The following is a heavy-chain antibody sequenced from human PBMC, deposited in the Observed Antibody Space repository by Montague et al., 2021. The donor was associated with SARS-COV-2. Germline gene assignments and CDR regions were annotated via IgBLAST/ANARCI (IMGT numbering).Heavy chain of an antibody. Sequence: SETLSLTYSGLVSWNSDSDRKSTRLTASNHLESNARIYARRKTNYKPSLKSRVNMSVDTSKNQFSLKLSSVTAADTAVYYCARDRPRSYYYDSGTYTWGGYGMDFWGQGSTVTVSS. CDR1: VSWNSDSD. V-gene: IGHV4-4*07. J-gene: IGHJ6*02. CDR3: ARDRPRSYYYDSGTYTWGGYGMDF. D-gene: IGHD3-10*01. CDR2: IYARRKT.